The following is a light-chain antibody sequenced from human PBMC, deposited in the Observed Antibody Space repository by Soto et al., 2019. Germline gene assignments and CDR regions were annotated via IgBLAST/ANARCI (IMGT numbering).Light chain of an antibody. Sequence: DIQMTQSPSTLAASVGDTVTVTCRASQDIGSWLAWYQQKAGEAPKLLIFDASSLEDDVPSRFSGSGSGTEFTLSISSLQPDDIATYYCQQYDTYLWTFGQGTKV. J-gene: IGKJ1*01. CDR3: QQYDTYLWT. CDR2: DAS. V-gene: IGKV1-5*01. CDR1: QDIGSW.